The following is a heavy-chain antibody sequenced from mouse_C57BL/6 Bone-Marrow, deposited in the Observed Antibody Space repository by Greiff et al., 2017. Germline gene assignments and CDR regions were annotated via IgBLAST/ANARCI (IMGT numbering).Heavy chain of an antibody. J-gene: IGHJ1*03. CDR2: IYPGSGNT. V-gene: IGHV1-66*01. Sequence: VQLQQSGPELVKPGASVKISCKASGYSFTSYYIHWVKQRPGQGLEWIGWIYPGSGNTKYNEKFKGKATLTADTSSSTAYMQLSSLTSEDSAVYYCAYPNYYGSSYRYFDVWGTGTTVTVSA. CDR3: AYPNYYGSSYRYFDV. CDR1: GYSFTSYY. D-gene: IGHD1-1*01.